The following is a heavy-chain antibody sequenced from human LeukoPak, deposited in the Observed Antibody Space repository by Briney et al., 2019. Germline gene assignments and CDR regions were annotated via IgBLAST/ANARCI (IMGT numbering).Heavy chain of an antibody. CDR1: GGSISSYY. V-gene: IGHV4-59*01. J-gene: IGHJ6*03. Sequence: SETLSLTXTVSGGSISSYYWSWIRQPPGKGVEWIGYIYYSGSTNYNPSLKSRVTISVDTSKNQFSLKLSSVTAADTAVYYCARGGYSYGYGPYYYYMDVWGKGTTVTVSS. CDR3: ARGGYSYGYGPYYYYMDV. CDR2: IYYSGST. D-gene: IGHD5-18*01.